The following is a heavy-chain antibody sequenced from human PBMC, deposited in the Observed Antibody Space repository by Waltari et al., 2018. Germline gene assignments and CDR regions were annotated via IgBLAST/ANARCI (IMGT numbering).Heavy chain of an antibody. J-gene: IGHJ4*02. Sequence: QVQLVQSGAEVKKPGASVKVYCKASGYTFTGYYMHWVRQAPGQGLEWMGRINPNSGGTNYAQKFQGRVTMTRDTSISTAYMELSRLRSDDTAVYYCARARITMIVVVTPFDYWGQGTLVTVSS. V-gene: IGHV1-2*06. CDR3: ARARITMIVVVTPFDY. D-gene: IGHD3-22*01. CDR1: GYTFTGYY. CDR2: INPNSGGT.